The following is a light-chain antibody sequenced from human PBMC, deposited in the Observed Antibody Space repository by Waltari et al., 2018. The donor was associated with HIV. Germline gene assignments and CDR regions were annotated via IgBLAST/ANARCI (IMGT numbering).Light chain of an antibody. J-gene: IGLJ2*01. CDR1: SSDVGAYNY. V-gene: IGLV2-14*01. CDR3: SSFGRGNTVL. CDR2: EVN. Sequence: QSALTQPASVSGSPGQSITISCTGTSSDVGAYNYVSWYQLYPGKAPKVMSFEVNNRPSGVSDRFSGSKSGNTASLTISGLQVEDEAVYFCSSFGRGNTVLFGGGTKVTVL.